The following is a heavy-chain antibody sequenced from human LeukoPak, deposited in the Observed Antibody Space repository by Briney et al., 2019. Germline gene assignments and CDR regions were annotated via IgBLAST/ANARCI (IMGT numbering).Heavy chain of an antibody. D-gene: IGHD3-22*01. Sequence: GGSLRLSCAASGFTFDDYGMSWVRQAPGKGLEWVSGINWNGGRTDYADSVKGRFTISRDNAKNSLYLQMNSLRAEDTAFYYCARESSGGYYFDVFDIWGQGTMVTVSS. V-gene: IGHV3-20*04. J-gene: IGHJ3*02. CDR2: INWNGGRT. CDR3: ARESSGGYYFDVFDI. CDR1: GFTFDDYG.